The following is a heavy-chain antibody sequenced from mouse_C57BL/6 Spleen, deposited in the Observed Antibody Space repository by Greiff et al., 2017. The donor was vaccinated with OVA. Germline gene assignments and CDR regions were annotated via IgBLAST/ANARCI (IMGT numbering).Heavy chain of an antibody. CDR3: ARPTVSWFAY. CDR1: GFTFSDYG. CDR2: ISSGSSTI. J-gene: IGHJ3*01. Sequence: DVHLVESGGGLVKPGGSLKLSCAASGFTFSDYGMHWVRQAPEKGLEWVAYISSGSSTIYYADTVKGRFTISRDNAKNTLFLQMTSLRSEDTAMYYCARPTVSWFAYWGQGTLVTVSA. D-gene: IGHD2-10*01. V-gene: IGHV5-17*01.